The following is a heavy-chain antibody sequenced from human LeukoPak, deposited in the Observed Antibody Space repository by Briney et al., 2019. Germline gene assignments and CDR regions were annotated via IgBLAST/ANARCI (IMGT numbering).Heavy chain of an antibody. V-gene: IGHV3-21*05. J-gene: IGHJ4*02. CDR3: ARGYDSGARFDS. Sequence: PGGSLRLSCAGSGDGFTRHTMNWVCRAPGKGLEWISYIRSTGDYIYYADSVKGRFTISRDNARTSVYLQMNSLRVEDTAIYYCARGYDSGARFDSWGQGTLVTVSS. D-gene: IGHD6-25*01. CDR2: IRSTGDYI. CDR1: GDGFTRHT.